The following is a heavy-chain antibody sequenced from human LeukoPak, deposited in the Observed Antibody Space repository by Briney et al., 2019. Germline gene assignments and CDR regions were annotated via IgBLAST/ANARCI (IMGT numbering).Heavy chain of an antibody. Sequence: PGGSLRLSCAASGFTFSSYWMSWVRQAPGKGLEWVGNIKRDGSAKFYVDSVKGRFTISRDNAENSLYLQMNSPRAEDTATYYCARGVGGCGVNCSPYWGQGTLVTVSS. CDR3: ARGVGGCGVNCSPY. V-gene: IGHV3-7*01. CDR1: GFTFSSYW. D-gene: IGHD2-21*01. CDR2: IKRDGSAK. J-gene: IGHJ4*02.